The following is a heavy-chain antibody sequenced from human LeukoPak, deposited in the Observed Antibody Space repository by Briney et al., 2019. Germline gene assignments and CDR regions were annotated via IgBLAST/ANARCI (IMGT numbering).Heavy chain of an antibody. CDR3: ARSPTGLRKMNDF. Sequence: GAAVQVSCYTSGYTLTSGDNSWWRLAPAQGLGRMGWMNPNSGNTGYAQKFQGRVTITRNTSISTAYMELSSLRSEDTAINYRARSPTGLRKMNDFWGQGTLVTVSS. CDR2: MNPNSGNT. CDR1: GYTLTSGD. D-gene: IGHD4-17*01. V-gene: IGHV1-8*01. J-gene: IGHJ4*02.